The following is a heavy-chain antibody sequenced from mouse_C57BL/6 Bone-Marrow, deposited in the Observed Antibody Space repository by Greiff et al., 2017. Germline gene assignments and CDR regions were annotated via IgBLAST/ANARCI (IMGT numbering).Heavy chain of an antibody. D-gene: IGHD1-1*01. CDR3: ARMTYYYGSSYSRDYFDY. Sequence: QVQLQQPGAELVMPWASVKLSCKASGYTFTSYWMHWVKQRPGQGLEWIGEIDPSDSYTNYNQKFKGKSTLTVDKSSSTAYMQLSSLTSEDSAVYYCARMTYYYGSSYSRDYFDYWGQGTTLTVSS. V-gene: IGHV1-69*01. CDR2: IDPSDSYT. J-gene: IGHJ2*01. CDR1: GYTFTSYW.